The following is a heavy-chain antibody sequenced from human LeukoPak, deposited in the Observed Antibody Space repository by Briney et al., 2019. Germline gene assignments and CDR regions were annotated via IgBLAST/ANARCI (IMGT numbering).Heavy chain of an antibody. J-gene: IGHJ5*02. Sequence: SSETLSLTCAVYGGSFSGYYWSWIRQPPGKGLEWIGEINHSGSTNYNPSLKSRVTISVDTSKNQFSLKLSSVTAADTAVYYCARGRRRRTSWFDPWGQGTLVTVSS. CDR3: ARGRRRRTSWFDP. V-gene: IGHV4-34*01. CDR2: INHSGST. D-gene: IGHD1-7*01. CDR1: GGSFSGYY.